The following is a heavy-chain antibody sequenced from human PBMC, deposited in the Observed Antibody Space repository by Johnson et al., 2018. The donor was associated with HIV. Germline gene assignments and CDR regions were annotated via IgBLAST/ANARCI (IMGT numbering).Heavy chain of an antibody. CDR3: LRAVYSSTSSCAFDI. Sequence: VQLVESGGGVVQPGGSLRPSCAASGFTFSSYAMSWVRQAPGKGLVWVSRINSFGSCPSYVVFVKGRFTISSDYAKNTLFLQMNSLRAEDTAVYYCLRAVYSSTSSCAFDIWGQGTMVTVSS. CDR1: GFTFSSYA. D-gene: IGHD6-19*01. J-gene: IGHJ3*02. V-gene: IGHV3-74*02. CDR2: INSFGSCP.